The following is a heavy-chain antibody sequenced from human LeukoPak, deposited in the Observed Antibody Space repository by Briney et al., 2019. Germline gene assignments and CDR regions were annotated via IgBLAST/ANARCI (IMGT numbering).Heavy chain of an antibody. Sequence: GGSLRLSCATSGFTFSTFGMSWVRQAPGKGLEWVSAISGSGGSTYYADSVKGRFTISRDNSRSTLDLQLNSLRVEDTAVYYCAKTQADIIVVVAATFDYWGQGTLVTVSS. CDR3: AKTQADIIVVVAATFDY. J-gene: IGHJ4*02. CDR1: GFTFSTFG. V-gene: IGHV3-23*01. D-gene: IGHD2-15*01. CDR2: ISGSGGST.